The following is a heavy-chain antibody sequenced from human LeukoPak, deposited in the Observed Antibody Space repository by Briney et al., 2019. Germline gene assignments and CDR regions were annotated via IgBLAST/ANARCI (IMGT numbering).Heavy chain of an antibody. V-gene: IGHV4-34*01. CDR2: INHSGST. D-gene: IGHD3-3*01. CDR1: GGSFSGYY. Sequence: SETLSLTCAVYGGSFSGYYWSWIRQPPGKGLEWIGEINHSGSTNYNPSLKSRVTISVDTSKNQLSLKLSSVTAADTAVYYCAREGTRTLFGYYYYGMDVWGQGTTVTVSS. J-gene: IGHJ6*02. CDR3: AREGTRTLFGYYYYGMDV.